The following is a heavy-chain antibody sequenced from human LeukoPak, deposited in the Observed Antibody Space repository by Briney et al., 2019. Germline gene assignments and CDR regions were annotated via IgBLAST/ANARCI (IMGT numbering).Heavy chain of an antibody. D-gene: IGHD3-9*01. J-gene: IGHJ6*02. CDR2: ISSSGSTI. CDR3: ARDILTGYLSYYGMDV. V-gene: IGHV3-11*01. Sequence: GGSLRLSCAASGFTSSDYYMSWIRQAPGKGLEWVSYISSSGSTIYYADSVKGRFTISRDNAKNSLYLQMNSLRAEDTAVYYCARDILTGYLSYYGMDVWGQGTTVTVSS. CDR1: GFTSSDYY.